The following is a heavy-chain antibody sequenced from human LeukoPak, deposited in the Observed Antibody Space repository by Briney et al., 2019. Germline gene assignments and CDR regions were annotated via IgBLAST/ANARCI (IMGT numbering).Heavy chain of an antibody. CDR2: MNPNGGNT. Sequence: ASVKVSCKASGDTFTSYDINWVRQATGQGLEWMGWMNPNGGNTGYAQKFQGRVTITRNTSISTAYMELSSLRSEDTAVYYCARGLVMGRAAPLGRVWFHPWAQGTLVTVTS. J-gene: IGHJ5*02. CDR3: ARGLVMGRAAPLGRVWFHP. CDR1: GDTFTSYD. V-gene: IGHV1-8*03. D-gene: IGHD2-15*01.